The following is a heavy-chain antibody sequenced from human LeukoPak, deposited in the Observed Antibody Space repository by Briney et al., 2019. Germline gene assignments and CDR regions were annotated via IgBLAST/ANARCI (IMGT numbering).Heavy chain of an antibody. J-gene: IGHJ6*02. Sequence: GASVKVSCKASGYTFTSYAMNWVRQAPGQGLEWMGWINTNTGNPTYAQGFTGRSVFSLDTSVSTAYLQISSLKAEDTAVYYCAREMRFLEWLFPKNYYYGMDVWGQGTTVTVSS. V-gene: IGHV7-4-1*02. CDR3: AREMRFLEWLFPKNYYYGMDV. CDR2: INTNTGNP. CDR1: GYTFTSYA. D-gene: IGHD3-3*01.